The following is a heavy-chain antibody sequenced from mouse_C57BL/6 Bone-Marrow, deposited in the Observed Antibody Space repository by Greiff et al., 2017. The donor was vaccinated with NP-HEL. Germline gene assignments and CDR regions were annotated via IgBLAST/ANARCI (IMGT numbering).Heavy chain of an antibody. CDR2: ISDGGSYT. J-gene: IGHJ3*01. CDR1: GFTFSSYA. CDR3: AREDGPFAY. Sequence: EVMLVESGGGLVKPGGSLKLSCAASGFTFSSYAMSWVRQTPEKRLEWVATISDGGSYTYYPDNVKGRVTISRDNAKNNLYLQMSHLKSEDTAMYYCAREDGPFAYWGQGTLVTVSA. V-gene: IGHV5-4*01. D-gene: IGHD2-3*01.